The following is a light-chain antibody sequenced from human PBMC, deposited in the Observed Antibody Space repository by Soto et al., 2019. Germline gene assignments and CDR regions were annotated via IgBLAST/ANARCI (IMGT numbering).Light chain of an antibody. CDR1: QSISSN. V-gene: IGKV3-15*01. CDR2: GAS. J-gene: IGKJ1*01. CDR3: QRYNDWPLT. Sequence: EIVMTQSPATLSVSPGERATLSCRASQSISSNLAWYQQKLGQAPRLLIYGASTRATGIPARFSGSGSGTEFTLTISRLQSEDFAVYYCQRYNDWPLTFGQGTKVEIK.